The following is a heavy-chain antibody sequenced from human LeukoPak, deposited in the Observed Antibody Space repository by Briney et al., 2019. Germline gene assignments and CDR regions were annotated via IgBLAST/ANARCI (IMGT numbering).Heavy chain of an antibody. V-gene: IGHV3-11*04. CDR2: ISGSGHDI. D-gene: IGHD6-6*01. J-gene: IGHJ5*01. CDR3: TRDPRHFDS. CDR1: GFTFSDSY. Sequence: NPGGSLRLSCAASGFTFSDSYMTWVRQAPGKGVEWVAYISGSGHDINYSDSVKGRFTISRDNAKNSLYLQMSSLRVEGTAVYYCTRDPRHFDSCGQGTLVTVSS.